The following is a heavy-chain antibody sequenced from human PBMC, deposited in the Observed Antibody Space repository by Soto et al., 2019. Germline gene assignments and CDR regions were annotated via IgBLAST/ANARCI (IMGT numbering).Heavy chain of an antibody. CDR1: GFTFSSYA. V-gene: IGHV3-30-3*01. Sequence: PVGSLRLSCAASGFTFSSYAMHWVRQAPGKGLEWVAVISYDGSNKYYADSVKGRFTISRDNSKNTLYLQMNSLRAEDTAVYYCARDPGELHYYGMGVWGQGTTVTVSS. CDR3: ARDPGELHYYGMGV. D-gene: IGHD1-26*01. CDR2: ISYDGSNK. J-gene: IGHJ6*02.